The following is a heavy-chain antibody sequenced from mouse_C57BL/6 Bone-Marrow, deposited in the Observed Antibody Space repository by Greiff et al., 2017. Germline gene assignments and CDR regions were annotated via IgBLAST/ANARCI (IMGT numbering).Heavy chain of an antibody. D-gene: IGHD1-1*01. J-gene: IGHJ2*01. CDR1: GYTFTSYW. CDR2: INPSSGYT. CDR3: AFYYYGVNYFDY. Sequence: VMLVESGAELAKPGASVTLSCKASGYTFTSYWMHWVKQRPGQGLEWIGYINPSSGYTKYNQKFKDKATLTADKSSSTAYMQLSSLTYEDSAVYYCAFYYYGVNYFDYWGQGTTLTVSS. V-gene: IGHV1-7*01.